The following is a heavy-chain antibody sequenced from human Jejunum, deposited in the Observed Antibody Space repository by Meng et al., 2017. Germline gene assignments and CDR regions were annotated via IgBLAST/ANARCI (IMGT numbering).Heavy chain of an antibody. J-gene: IGHJ1*01. V-gene: IGHV4-4*02. Sequence: HERLQRSGPGLGKPWWTRSLTCAVSVDSISISYWWSWVRQSPGKGLEWIGEIYHSGTTNYNPSLKSRVTLSVDKSKNQFSLNLSSVTAADTAVYFCARDFEALNGVWGQGTLVTVSS. D-gene: IGHD2-8*01. CDR2: IYHSGTT. CDR1: VDSISISYW. CDR3: ARDFEALNGV.